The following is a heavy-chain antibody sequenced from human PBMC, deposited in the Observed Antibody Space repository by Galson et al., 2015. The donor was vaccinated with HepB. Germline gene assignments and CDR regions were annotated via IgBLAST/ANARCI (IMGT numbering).Heavy chain of an antibody. D-gene: IGHD5-24*01. CDR1: GYSFTNYW. CDR3: ARRDGSNKFDY. J-gene: IGHJ4*02. CDR2: IDPSDSYT. Sequence: QSGAEVKKPGESLKISCKGSGYSFTNYWIAWVRQMPGKGLEWMGRIDPSDSYTNYSPSFRGHVTISADKSISTAYLQWSSLRASDTAMYYCARRDGSNKFDYWGQGTLVTVSS. V-gene: IGHV5-10-1*01.